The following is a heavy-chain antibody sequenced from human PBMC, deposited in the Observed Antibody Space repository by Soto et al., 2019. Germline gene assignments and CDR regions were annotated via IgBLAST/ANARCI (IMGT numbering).Heavy chain of an antibody. J-gene: IGHJ4*02. D-gene: IGHD6-19*01. CDR1: GFTFSSYG. Sequence: QVQLVESGGGVVQPGRSLRLSCAASGFTFSSYGMHWVRQAPGKGLEWVAVISYDGSNKYYADSVKGRFTISRDNSKNALYLQMSSRRAEDTAVYYCAKDTTAVAPTFDYWGQGTLVTVSS. V-gene: IGHV3-30*18. CDR2: ISYDGSNK. CDR3: AKDTTAVAPTFDY.